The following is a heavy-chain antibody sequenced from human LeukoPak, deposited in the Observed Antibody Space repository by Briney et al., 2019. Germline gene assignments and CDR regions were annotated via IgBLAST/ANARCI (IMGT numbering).Heavy chain of an antibody. CDR3: ARGGYYYLDV. CDR2: IYYSGSI. Sequence: SQTLSLTCTVSGGSISSGGYYWSWIRQPPGKGLEWIGYIYYSGSINYNPSLKSRVTISVDTSKNQFSLKLHSVTAADTAVYYCARGGYYYLDVWGRGTTVTVSS. CDR1: GGSISSGGYY. J-gene: IGHJ6*03. V-gene: IGHV4-61*08.